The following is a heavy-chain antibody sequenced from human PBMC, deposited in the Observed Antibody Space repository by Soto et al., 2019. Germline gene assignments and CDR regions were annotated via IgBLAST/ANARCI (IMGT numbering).Heavy chain of an antibody. CDR2: IKQDGSEK. CDR3: AREGAGVYYFDY. J-gene: IGHJ4*02. CDR1: GFTFSSYW. V-gene: IGHV3-7*03. Sequence: GGSLRLSCAASGFTFSSYWISWVRQAPGKGLEWVANIKQDGSEKYYVDSVKGRFTISRDNAKNSLYLQMNSLRAEDTAVYYCAREGAGVYYFDYWGQGTLVTVSS. D-gene: IGHD1-26*01.